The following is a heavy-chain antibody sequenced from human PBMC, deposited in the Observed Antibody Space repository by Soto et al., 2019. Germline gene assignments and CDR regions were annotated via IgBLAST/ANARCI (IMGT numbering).Heavy chain of an antibody. CDR3: ARSRDFWPGNSYFFDY. V-gene: IGHV1-69*01. D-gene: IGHD3-3*01. CDR2: ILPIFGTA. J-gene: IGHJ4*02. Sequence: QVQLVQSGAEVKKPGSSVKVSCKASGGSFNNYAFSWVRQAPGQGLEWMGGILPIFGTANYPHKFQGRLTITADGSTNTTYMELSSLRSEDTAVYYCARSRDFWPGNSYFFDYWGQGALVTVSS. CDR1: GGSFNNYA.